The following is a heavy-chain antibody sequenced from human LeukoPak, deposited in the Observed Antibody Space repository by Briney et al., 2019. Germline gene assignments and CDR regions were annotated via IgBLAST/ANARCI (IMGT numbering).Heavy chain of an antibody. CDR1: GGSISSYY. V-gene: IGHV4-59*08. CDR3: ARHGMGSGWHSALDF. CDR2: IHYSGST. D-gene: IGHD6-19*01. Sequence: SSETLSLTCTVSGGSISSYYWSWIRQPPGKGLEWIGYIHYSGSTNYNPSLKGRVSISADTSKTQFSLNLSSVTAADTAVYYCARHGMGSGWHSALDFWGQGTLVTVSS. J-gene: IGHJ4*02.